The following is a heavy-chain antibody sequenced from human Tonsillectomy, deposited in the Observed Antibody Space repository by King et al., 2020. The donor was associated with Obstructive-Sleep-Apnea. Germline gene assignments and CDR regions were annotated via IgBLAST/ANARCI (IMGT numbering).Heavy chain of an antibody. Sequence: VQLVESGGGLVQPGGSLRLSCAASGFTFGSYWMTWVRQAPGRGLEWVANIRQDESHKYYVDSVKGRFTISRDNAKNSLYLQMNSLRANDTAVYYCARARSYETTGYYYDVFDMWGQGTMVTVSS. CDR2: IRQDESHK. V-gene: IGHV3-7*03. CDR3: ARARSYETTGYYYDVFDM. J-gene: IGHJ3*02. D-gene: IGHD3-22*01. CDR1: GFTFGSYW.